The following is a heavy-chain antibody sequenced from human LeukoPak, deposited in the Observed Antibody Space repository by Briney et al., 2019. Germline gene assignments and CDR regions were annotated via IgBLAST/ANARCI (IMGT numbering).Heavy chain of an antibody. CDR1: GGTFSSYA. Sequence: ASVKVSCKASGGTFSSYAISWVRQAPGQGLEWMGGIIPIFGTANYAQKFQGRVTITADESTSTAYMELSSLRSEDTAVYYCARDLYCSSTSCYTLFDPWGQGTLVTVSS. CDR2: IIPIFGTA. J-gene: IGHJ5*02. CDR3: ARDLYCSSTSCYTLFDP. V-gene: IGHV1-69*13. D-gene: IGHD2-2*02.